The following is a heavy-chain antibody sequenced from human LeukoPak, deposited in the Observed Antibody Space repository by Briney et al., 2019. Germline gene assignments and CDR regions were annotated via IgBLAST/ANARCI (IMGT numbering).Heavy chain of an antibody. CDR3: ARAAYCGDNCHYNFDN. J-gene: IGHJ4*02. CDR1: GFTFSSHY. CDR2: ISPDGSTT. Sequence: GGSLRLSCAASGFTFSSHYMHWVRQAPGKGLEWVSRISPDGSTTTSADSVKGRFTISRDNAKNTLYLQMNSLSAEDTALYYCARAAYCGDNCHYNFDNWGQGTLVTVSS. D-gene: IGHD2-21*02. V-gene: IGHV3-74*01.